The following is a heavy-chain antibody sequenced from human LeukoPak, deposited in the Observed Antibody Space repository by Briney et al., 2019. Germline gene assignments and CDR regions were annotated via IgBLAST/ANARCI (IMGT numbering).Heavy chain of an antibody. CDR1: GFTFSSYS. CDR3: ARGDTKYCSSASCHNPFDQ. D-gene: IGHD2-2*02. Sequence: PGGSLRLSCAASGFTFSSYSMNWVRQAPGKGLEWVSSISSSSSYIYYADSVKGRFTISRDNAKNSLYLQMNSLRAEDTAVYYCARGDTKYCSSASCHNPFDQWGQGTLVTVSS. CDR2: ISSSSSYI. J-gene: IGHJ4*02. V-gene: IGHV3-21*01.